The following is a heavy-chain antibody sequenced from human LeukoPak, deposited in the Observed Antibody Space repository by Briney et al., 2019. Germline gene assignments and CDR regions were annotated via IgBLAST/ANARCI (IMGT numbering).Heavy chain of an antibody. Sequence: SETLSLTCTVSGGSISSYYWSWIRQPPGKGLEWIGYIYYSGSTNYNPSLKSRVTISVDTSKNQFSLKLSSVTAADTAVYYCARQISVWGSYRYLYYYYYGMDVWGQGTTVIVSS. CDR3: ARQISVWGSYRYLYYYYYGMDV. J-gene: IGHJ6*02. D-gene: IGHD3-16*02. V-gene: IGHV4-59*08. CDR1: GGSISSYY. CDR2: IYYSGST.